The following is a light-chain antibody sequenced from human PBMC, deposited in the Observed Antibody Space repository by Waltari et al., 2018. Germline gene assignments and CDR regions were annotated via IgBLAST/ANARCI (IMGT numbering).Light chain of an antibody. V-gene: IGKV3-11*01. J-gene: IGKJ2*01. Sequence: EIVLTQSPATLSLSPGESATLSCRASQSVNKYLDWFQQKPGQAPRLLIYGASNRAAGIPARFSGSGSGTDFTLTISSLEPEDFAAYYCLKRGSWPPYTFGQGTKLEIK. CDR2: GAS. CDR3: LKRGSWPPYT. CDR1: QSVNKY.